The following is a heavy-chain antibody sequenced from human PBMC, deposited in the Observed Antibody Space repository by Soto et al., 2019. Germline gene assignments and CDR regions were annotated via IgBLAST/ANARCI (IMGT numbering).Heavy chain of an antibody. CDR2: IIPIFGTA. CDR3: AKDINPGRLEYYFDY. V-gene: IGHV1-69*13. Sequence: ASVKVSCKASGGTFSSYAISWVRQAPGQGLEWMGGIIPIFGTANYAQKFQGRVTITADESTSTAYMELSSLRSEDTAVYYCAKDINPGRLEYYFDYWGQGTLVTVSS. J-gene: IGHJ4*02. CDR1: GGTFSSYA. D-gene: IGHD1-20*01.